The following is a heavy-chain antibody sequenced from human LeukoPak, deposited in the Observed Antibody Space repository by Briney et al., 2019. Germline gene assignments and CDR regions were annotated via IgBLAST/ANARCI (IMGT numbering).Heavy chain of an antibody. Sequence: GGSLRLSCATSGFTFSTSWMHWVRQAPGKGLVWVSLISSDGSATAYADSVKGRFTISRDNVKNTLYLQMNSLRVEDTALYYCARVRSSSWYDYWGQGALVTVSS. D-gene: IGHD6-13*01. CDR2: ISSDGSAT. CDR3: ARVRSSSWYDY. CDR1: GFTFSTSW. J-gene: IGHJ4*02. V-gene: IGHV3-74*01.